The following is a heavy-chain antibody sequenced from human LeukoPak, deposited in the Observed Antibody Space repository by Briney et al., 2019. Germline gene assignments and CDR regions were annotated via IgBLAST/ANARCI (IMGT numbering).Heavy chain of an antibody. D-gene: IGHD5-12*01. J-gene: IGHJ4*02. Sequence: GGSLRLSCAASGFTFSSYAISWIRQAPGKGLEWVSAISGSGGSTYYADSVKGRFTISRGNSKNTLYLQMNSLRAEDTAVYYCAKGTYSGYDVDYWGQGTLVTVSS. V-gene: IGHV3-23*01. CDR1: GFTFSSYA. CDR3: AKGTYSGYDVDY. CDR2: ISGSGGST.